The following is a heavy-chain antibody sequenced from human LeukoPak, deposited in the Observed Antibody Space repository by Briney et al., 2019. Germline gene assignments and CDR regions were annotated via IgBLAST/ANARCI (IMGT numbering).Heavy chain of an antibody. CDR3: AKDMRFDWTPYYFDY. V-gene: IGHV3-48*01. CDR2: ISSSSSTM. D-gene: IGHD3-9*01. CDR1: GFTFSSYS. Sequence: GGSLRLSCAASGFTFSSYSMNWVRQAPGKGLEWISYISSSSSTMYYADSVKGRFTISRDNSKNTLYLQMNSLRAEDTAVYYCAKDMRFDWTPYYFDYWGQGTLVTVSS. J-gene: IGHJ4*02.